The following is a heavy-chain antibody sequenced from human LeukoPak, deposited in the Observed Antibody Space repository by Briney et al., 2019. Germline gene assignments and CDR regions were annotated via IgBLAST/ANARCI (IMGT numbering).Heavy chain of an antibody. V-gene: IGHV3-11*01. CDR2: ISSSGSTI. Sequence: GGSLRLSCAASGFTFSDYYMSWIRQAPGKGLEWVSYISSSGSTIYYADSVKGRFTISRDDAKNSLYLQMNSLRAEDTAVYYCASGEQLQDKPFDYWGQGTLVTVSS. J-gene: IGHJ4*02. CDR1: GFTFSDYY. D-gene: IGHD6-13*01. CDR3: ASGEQLQDKPFDY.